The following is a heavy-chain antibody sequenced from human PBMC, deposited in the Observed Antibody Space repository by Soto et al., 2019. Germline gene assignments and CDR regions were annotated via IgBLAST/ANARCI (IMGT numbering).Heavy chain of an antibody. CDR3: ARRKERSGPHYFDY. CDR1: GYTFTTYD. D-gene: IGHD6-25*01. J-gene: IGHJ4*02. CDR2: MNPYSGNT. Sequence: ASVKVSCKASGYTFTTYDISWVRQATGQGLEWMGWMNPYSGNTGYAQKFQGRVTVTRNTSISAVYMELSGLRPDDTAVYYCARRKERSGPHYFDYWGQGSQVTVSS. V-gene: IGHV1-8*01.